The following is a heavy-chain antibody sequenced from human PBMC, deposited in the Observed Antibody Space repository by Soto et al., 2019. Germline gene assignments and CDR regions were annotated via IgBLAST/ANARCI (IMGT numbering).Heavy chain of an antibody. D-gene: IGHD6-6*01. CDR1: GYTFTSSV. CDR2: ISAYNGKT. Sequence: QVQLVQSGAEVKKPGASVKVSCKASGYTFTSSVISWVRQAPGQGLEWMGWISAYNGKTNYAQKLQGRVTMTTDTSTIKDYMELRSLRPDDTAVYYCARDRSIAARPYYYYGLDVWGQGTTVTGSS. V-gene: IGHV1-18*01. CDR3: ARDRSIAARPYYYYGLDV. J-gene: IGHJ6*02.